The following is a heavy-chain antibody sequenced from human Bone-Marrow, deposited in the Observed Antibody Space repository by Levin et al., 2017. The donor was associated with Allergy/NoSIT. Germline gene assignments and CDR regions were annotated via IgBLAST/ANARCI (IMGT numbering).Heavy chain of an antibody. CDR3: AKKDYGDNLYLFDM. V-gene: IGHV3-23*01. CDR1: GFTFSNYA. J-gene: IGHJ3*02. D-gene: IGHD4-17*01. CDR2: VSRSGDRT. Sequence: GESLKISCAASGFTFSNYAMTWVRQAPGKGLEWVSAVSRSGDRTFYADAVKGRFTISRDNSKDTLYLQMNSLRAEDTAVYFCAKKDYGDNLYLFDMWGQGTMVTISS.